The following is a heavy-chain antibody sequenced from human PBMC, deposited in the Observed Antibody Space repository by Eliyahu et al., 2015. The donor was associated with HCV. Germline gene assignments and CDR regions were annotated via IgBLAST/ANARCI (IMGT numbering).Heavy chain of an antibody. J-gene: IGHJ4*02. CDR1: GGSFSGYY. CDR3: ARGGLLWPRPTRRFDY. D-gene: IGHD3-10*01. V-gene: IGHV4-34*01. Sequence: QVQLQQWGAGLLKPSETLSLTCAVYGGSFSGYYWSWIRQPPGKGLEWIGEINHSGSTNYNPSLKSRVTISVDTSKNQFSLKLSSVTAADTAVYYCARGGLLWPRPTRRFDYWGQGTLVTVSS. CDR2: INHSGST.